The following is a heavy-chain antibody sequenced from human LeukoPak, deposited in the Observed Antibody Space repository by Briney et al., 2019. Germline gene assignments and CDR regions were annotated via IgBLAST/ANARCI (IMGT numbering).Heavy chain of an antibody. V-gene: IGHV4-59*08. CDR1: GGSISSYY. CDR2: IYYNGST. D-gene: IGHD5-18*01. Sequence: SETLSLTCTVSGGSISSYYWSWIRQPPGKGLEWIGSIYYNGSTYSNPSLKSRVTIYVDTSKNQFSLKLSSVTAADTAVYYCARHSRGGYRFGRYNYYYMDVWGKGTTVTVSS. CDR3: ARHSRGGYRFGRYNYYYMDV. J-gene: IGHJ6*03.